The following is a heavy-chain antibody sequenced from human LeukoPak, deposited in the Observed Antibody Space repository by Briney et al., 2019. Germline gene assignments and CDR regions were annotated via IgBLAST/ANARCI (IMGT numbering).Heavy chain of an antibody. CDR1: GFTVSSNY. J-gene: IGHJ6*03. D-gene: IGHD6-19*01. V-gene: IGHV3-53*01. CDR3: ARDGTGYSSGWYLYMDV. Sequence: GGSLGLSCAASGFTVSSNYMSWVRQAPGKGLEWVSVIYSGGSTYYADSVKGRFTISRDNSKNTLYLQMNSLRAEDTAVYYCARDGTGYSSGWYLYMDVWGKGTTVTVSS. CDR2: IYSGGST.